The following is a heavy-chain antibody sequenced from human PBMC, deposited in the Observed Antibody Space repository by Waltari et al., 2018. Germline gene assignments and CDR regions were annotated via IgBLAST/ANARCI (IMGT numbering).Heavy chain of an antibody. CDR3: ARPYSSGWYINFDY. J-gene: IGHJ4*02. CDR1: GFTFRSYP. D-gene: IGHD6-19*01. V-gene: IGHV3-7*01. Sequence: EVQLVESGGGLVQPGGSLRLSCTASGFTFRSYPLVWVRQAPGKGLEWVATIKQDGSESYYVDSGKGRFTFSRDNAKNSLYLQMNSLRAEDTAVYYCARPYSSGWYINFDYWGQGTLVTVSS. CDR2: IKQDGSES.